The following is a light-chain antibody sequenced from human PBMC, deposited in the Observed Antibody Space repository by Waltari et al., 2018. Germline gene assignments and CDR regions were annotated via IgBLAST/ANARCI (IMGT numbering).Light chain of an antibody. V-gene: IGLV3-1*01. CDR3: QVWDSTTSGI. J-gene: IGLJ2*01. CDR1: KLGNEY. CDR2: LDP. Sequence: SFELTQPPSVSVSPGQTATVTCSGDKLGNEYASWYQQKPGHSPVVFIYLDPQLPSGIPGRFSCSTTVNPATLTISRTQPMDEADYYCQVWDSTTSGIFGGGTKLTVL.